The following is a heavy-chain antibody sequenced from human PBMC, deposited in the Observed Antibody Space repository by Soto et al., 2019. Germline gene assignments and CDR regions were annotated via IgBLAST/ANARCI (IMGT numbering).Heavy chain of an antibody. CDR1: GGSIISSSYY. CDR3: AREEAAGGFSYYYYGMDV. D-gene: IGHD6-13*01. J-gene: IGHJ6*02. CDR2: IYYSGST. V-gene: IGHV4-39*02. Sequence: SETLSLTCTVSGGSIISSSYYWGWIRQPPGKGLEWIGSIYYSGSTYYNPSLKSRVTISVDTSKNQFSLKLSSVTAADTAVYYCAREEAAGGFSYYYYGMDVWGQGTTVTVSS.